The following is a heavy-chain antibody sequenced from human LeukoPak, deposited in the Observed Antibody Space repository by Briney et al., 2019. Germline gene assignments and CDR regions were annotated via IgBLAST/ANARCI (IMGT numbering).Heavy chain of an antibody. CDR1: GGSFSGYY. Sequence: SETLSLTCAVYGGSFSGYYWSWIRQPPGKGLEWIGEINHSGSTNYNPSLKSRVTISVDTSKNQFSLKLSSVTAADTAVYYCAREARSGYEGFWSDPWGQGTVVTVSS. J-gene: IGHJ5*02. D-gene: IGHD5-12*01. CDR2: INHSGST. CDR3: AREARSGYEGFWSDP. V-gene: IGHV4-34*01.